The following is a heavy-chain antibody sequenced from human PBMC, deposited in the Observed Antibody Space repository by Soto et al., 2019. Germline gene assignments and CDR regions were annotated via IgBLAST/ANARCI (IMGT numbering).Heavy chain of an antibody. CDR2: IRSKAYGGTT. D-gene: IGHD3-22*01. CDR3: TRDPAYYYDSSGYEKAFDI. Sequence: EVQLVESGGGLVKPGRSLRLSCTASGFTFGDYAMSWFRQAPGKGLEWVGFIRSKAYGGTTEYAASVKGRFTISRDDSKSIAYLQMNSLKTEDTAVYYCTRDPAYYYDSSGYEKAFDIWGQGTMVTVSS. J-gene: IGHJ3*02. V-gene: IGHV3-49*05. CDR1: GFTFGDYA.